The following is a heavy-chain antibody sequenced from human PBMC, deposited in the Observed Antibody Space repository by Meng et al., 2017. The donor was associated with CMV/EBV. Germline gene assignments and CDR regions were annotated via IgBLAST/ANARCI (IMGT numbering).Heavy chain of an antibody. CDR2: IYSGGSST. CDR3: AKDNAELDY. CDR1: GFTFSSYA. V-gene: IGHV3-23*03. J-gene: IGHJ4*02. Sequence: GESLKISCAASGFTFSSYAMSWVRQAPGKGLEWVSVIYSGGSSTYYADSVKGRFTISRDNSKNTLYLQMNSLRAEDTAVYYCAKDNAELDYWGQGTLVTVSS. D-gene: IGHD1-26*01.